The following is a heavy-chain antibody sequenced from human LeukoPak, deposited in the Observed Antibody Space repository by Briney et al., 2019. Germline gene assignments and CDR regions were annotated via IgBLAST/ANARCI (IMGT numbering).Heavy chain of an antibody. Sequence: ASVKVSCKASGYTFTSYYMHWVRQAPGQGLEWMGMINPSGGSTSYAQKFQGRVTMTRDTSTSTVCMELSSLRSEDTAVYYCARDMPWSSGWVYYYYYYGMDVWGQGTTVTVSS. D-gene: IGHD6-19*01. CDR3: ARDMPWSSGWVYYYYYYGMDV. V-gene: IGHV1-46*01. J-gene: IGHJ6*02. CDR2: INPSGGST. CDR1: GYTFTSYY.